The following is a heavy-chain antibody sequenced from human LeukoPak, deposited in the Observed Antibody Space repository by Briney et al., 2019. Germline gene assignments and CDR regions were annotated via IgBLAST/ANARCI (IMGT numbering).Heavy chain of an antibody. D-gene: IGHD4-23*01. J-gene: IGHJ3*02. CDR1: GGSISTSTYY. CDR2: IYKTGSI. Sequence: SETLSLTCIVSGGSISTSTYYWAWVRQPPGKGLEWIGSIYKTGSINYSPSLKSRVTISVDTSENQFSLKLSSVTAADTAVYYCARHQRGNSDAFDIWGQGTMVTVSS. CDR3: ARHQRGNSDAFDI. V-gene: IGHV4-39*01.